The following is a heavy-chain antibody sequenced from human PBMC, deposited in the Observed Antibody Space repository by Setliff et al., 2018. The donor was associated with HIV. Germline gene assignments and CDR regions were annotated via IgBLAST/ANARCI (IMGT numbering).Heavy chain of an antibody. D-gene: IGHD3-3*01. CDR3: ARNYNFWSGYPGGGFDY. V-gene: IGHV1-69*05. J-gene: IGHJ4*02. CDR2: IIPIFGTG. CDR1: GGTFINSA. Sequence: SVKVSCKASGGTFINSAFNWVRQAPGQGLEWMGSIIPIFGTGNYAQKLQGRVTMTTDTSTSTAYMELRSLRSDDTAVYYCARNYNFWSGYPGGGFDYWGQGTLVTVSS.